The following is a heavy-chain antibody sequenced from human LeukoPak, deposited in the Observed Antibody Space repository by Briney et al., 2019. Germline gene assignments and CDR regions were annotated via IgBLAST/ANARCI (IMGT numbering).Heavy chain of an antibody. V-gene: IGHV3-20*04. CDR1: GFTFDDYG. J-gene: IGHJ4*02. D-gene: IGHD1-26*01. CDR3: ARDLRDSGSYYRDY. Sequence: GGSLRLSCAASGFTFDDYGMSWVRQAPGKGLEWVSGINWNGGSTGYADSVKGRFTISRDNAKNSLYLQMNSLRAEDTALYYCARDLRDSGSYYRDYWGQGTLVTVSS. CDR2: INWNGGST.